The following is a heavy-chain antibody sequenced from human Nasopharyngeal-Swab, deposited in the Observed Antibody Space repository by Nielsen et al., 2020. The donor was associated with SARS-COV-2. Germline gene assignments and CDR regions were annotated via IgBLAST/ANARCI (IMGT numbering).Heavy chain of an antibody. CDR2: INGGNGYT. CDR3: ARDVSGNYRLDS. CDR1: GYSFISYA. V-gene: IGHV1-3*01. D-gene: IGHD1-7*01. J-gene: IGHJ5*01. Sequence: ASVKVSCKASGYSFISYAIHWVRQAPGQRLEWMGWINGGNGYTMYSQKFQGRVTITRDTSASTAYMGLSSLRSEDTAVYFCARDVSGNYRLDSWGQGTLVTVSS.